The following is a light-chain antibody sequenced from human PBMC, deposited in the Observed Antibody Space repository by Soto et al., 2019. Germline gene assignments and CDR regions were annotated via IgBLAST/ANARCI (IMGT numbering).Light chain of an antibody. CDR1: QSISDS. Sequence: DIQMTQSPSTLSASVGDRVTITCRASQSISDSLAWYQQKPGKAPKLLIYEASSLKSGVPSRFSGSRSGTEYTLTISSLQPDDFATYYCQQYNAYWTFCQGTKVEIK. CDR2: EAS. V-gene: IGKV1-5*03. J-gene: IGKJ1*01. CDR3: QQYNAYWT.